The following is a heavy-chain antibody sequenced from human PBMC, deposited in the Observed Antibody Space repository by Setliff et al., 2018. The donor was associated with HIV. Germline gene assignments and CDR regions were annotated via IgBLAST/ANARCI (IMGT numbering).Heavy chain of an antibody. CDR2: INPNSGGT. V-gene: IGHV1-2*06. CDR3: ARGPIVVVVAAYDI. J-gene: IGHJ3*02. CDR1: GYTFTGYY. Sequence: ASVKVSCKASGYTFTGYYIHWVRQAPGQGLQWMGRINPNSGGTNYAQKFQGRVTMTRDTSIGTAYMELSRLRSDDTAVYYCARGPIVVVVAAYDIWGQGTMVTVSS. D-gene: IGHD2-15*01.